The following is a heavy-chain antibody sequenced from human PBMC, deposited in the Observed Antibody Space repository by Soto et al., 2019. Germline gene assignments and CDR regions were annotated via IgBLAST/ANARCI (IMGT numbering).Heavy chain of an antibody. D-gene: IGHD2-2*01. CDR2: IIPILGIA. J-gene: IGHJ2*01. CDR3: AGDGGGVVVPAADWYFDL. V-gene: IGHV1-69*08. Sequence: QVQLVQSGAEVKKPGSSVKVSCKASGGTFSSYTISWVRQAPGQGLEWMGRIIPILGIANYAQKFQGRVKVPAEKSTSTGYMGLSSLRSEDTAVYYCAGDGGGVVVPAADWYFDLWGRGTLVTVSS. CDR1: GGTFSSYT.